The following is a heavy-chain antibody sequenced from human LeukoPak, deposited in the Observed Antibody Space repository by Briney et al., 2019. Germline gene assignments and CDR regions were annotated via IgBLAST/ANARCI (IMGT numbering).Heavy chain of an antibody. CDR3: ARGSGPLDYGSSDY. V-gene: IGHV3-64*01. D-gene: IGHD4-17*01. CDR1: GFTFSSYA. Sequence: GGSLRLSCAASGFTFSSYAMHWVRQAPGKGLEYVSAISSNGGSTYYANSVKGRFTISRDNSKNTLYPQMGSLRAEDMAVYYCARGSGPLDYGSSDYWGQGTLVTVSS. CDR2: ISSNGGST. J-gene: IGHJ4*02.